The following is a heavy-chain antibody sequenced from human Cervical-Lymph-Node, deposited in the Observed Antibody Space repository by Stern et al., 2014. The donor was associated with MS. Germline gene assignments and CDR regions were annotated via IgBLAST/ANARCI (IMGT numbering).Heavy chain of an antibody. J-gene: IGHJ4*02. Sequence: QVQLMQSGAEVKKLGSSMKVSCKASGGTFSTYAISWVRQAPGQGLEWMGGIIPVFGTTSYAQKFRGRVTITADESTRTVYMELSSLRSEDTAVYYCASRSSTSLFDYWGQGTLVSVSS. D-gene: IGHD2-2*01. CDR3: ASRSSTSLFDY. CDR1: GGTFSTYA. CDR2: IIPVFGTT. V-gene: IGHV1-69*01.